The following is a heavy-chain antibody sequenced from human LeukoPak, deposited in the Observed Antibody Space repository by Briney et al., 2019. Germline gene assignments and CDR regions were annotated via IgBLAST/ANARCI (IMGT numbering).Heavy chain of an antibody. V-gene: IGHV4-30-4*08. Sequence: SQTLSLTCTVSGGSISSGDYYWSWIRQPPGKGLEWIGYIYYSGSTYYNPSLKSRVTISVDTSKNQFSLKLSSVTAADTAAYYCARGLRFLEWLPYYFDYWGQGTLVTVSS. CDR3: ARGLRFLEWLPYYFDY. D-gene: IGHD3-3*01. J-gene: IGHJ4*02. CDR1: GGSISSGDYY. CDR2: IYYSGST.